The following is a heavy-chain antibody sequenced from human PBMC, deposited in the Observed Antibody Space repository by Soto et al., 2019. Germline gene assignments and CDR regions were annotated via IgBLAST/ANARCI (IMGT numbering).Heavy chain of an antibody. Sequence: PSETLSLTCTVSGGSISSSSYYWGWIRQPPGKGLEWIGSIYYSGSTYYNPSLKSRVTISVDTSKNQFSLKLSSVTAADTAVYYCARHIPHILTGYYRPATYFDYWGQGTLVTVSS. D-gene: IGHD3-9*01. CDR3: ARHIPHILTGYYRPATYFDY. V-gene: IGHV4-39*01. CDR2: IYYSGST. CDR1: GGSISSSSYY. J-gene: IGHJ4*02.